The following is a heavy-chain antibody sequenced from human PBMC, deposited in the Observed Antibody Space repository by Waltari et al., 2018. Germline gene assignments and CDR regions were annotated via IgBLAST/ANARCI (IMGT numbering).Heavy chain of an antibody. V-gene: IGHV4-59*13. CDR2: IYYSGST. D-gene: IGHD2-2*01. CDR1: GGSISSYY. CDR3: AREEGVVVKAGAFDI. Sequence: QVQLQESGPGLVKPSETLSLTCTVSGGSISSYYWSCIRRPPGKGLEWIGYIYYSGSTNYNRSLKSRVTISVDTSKNQFSLKLSSVTAADTAVYYCAREEGVVVKAGAFDIWGQGTMVTVSS. J-gene: IGHJ3*02.